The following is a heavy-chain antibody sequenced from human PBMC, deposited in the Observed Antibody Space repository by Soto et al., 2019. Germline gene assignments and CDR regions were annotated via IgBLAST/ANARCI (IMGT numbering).Heavy chain of an antibody. J-gene: IGHJ4*02. CDR2: IGASGDQT. CDR1: GFSFGHYP. CDR3: AQEEGRGGAYHY. Sequence: DVQLLESGGDLVQPGGSLRLSCAASGFSFGHYPMGWVRQAPGKGLEWVTHIGASGDQTFYPDSVRGRFTISRDNSKNLLYLQMNSLGVEDTAIYYCAQEEGRGGAYHYWGQGTLVTVSS. V-gene: IGHV3-23*01. D-gene: IGHD1-26*01.